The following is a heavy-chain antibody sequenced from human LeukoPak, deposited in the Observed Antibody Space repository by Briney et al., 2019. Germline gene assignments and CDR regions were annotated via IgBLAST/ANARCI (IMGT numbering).Heavy chain of an antibody. CDR1: GYTFTDYY. CDR2: INPNSGGT. D-gene: IGHD3-10*01. J-gene: IGHJ4*02. CDR3: ARLNVVRGLYYFDY. Sequence: ASVKVSCKASGYTFTDYYIHWVRQAPGQGLEWMGWINPNSGGTDYAQKFQGRVTMTRDTSISTAYMELSRVRADDTAVYYRARLNVVRGLYYFDYWGQGTLVTVSS. V-gene: IGHV1-2*02.